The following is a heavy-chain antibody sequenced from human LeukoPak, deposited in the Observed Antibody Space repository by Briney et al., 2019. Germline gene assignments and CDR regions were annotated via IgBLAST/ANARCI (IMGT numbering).Heavy chain of an antibody. CDR2: ISGSGGST. D-gene: IGHD6-19*01. V-gene: IGHV3-23*01. CDR1: GFTFSSCA. Sequence: PGGSLRLSCAASGFTFSSCAMSWVRQAPGKGLEWVSAISGSGGSTYYADSVKGRFTISRGNSKNTLYLQMNSLRAEDTAVYYCANSILKWLVTSAPEYYFDYWGQGTLVTVSS. CDR3: ANSILKWLVTSAPEYYFDY. J-gene: IGHJ4*02.